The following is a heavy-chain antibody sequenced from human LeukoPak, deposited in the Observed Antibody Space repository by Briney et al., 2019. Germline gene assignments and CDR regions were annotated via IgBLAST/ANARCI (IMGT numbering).Heavy chain of an antibody. CDR1: GFTFSSYA. V-gene: IGHV3-23*01. D-gene: IGHD6-19*01. Sequence: GASLRLSCAASGFTFSSYAMSWVRQAPGKGLEWVSAISGSGGSTYYADSVKGRFTISRDNSKNTLYLQTNSLRAEDTAVYYCAKGLIAVAGRLYYYGMDVWGQGTTVTVSS. CDR2: ISGSGGST. CDR3: AKGLIAVAGRLYYYGMDV. J-gene: IGHJ6*02.